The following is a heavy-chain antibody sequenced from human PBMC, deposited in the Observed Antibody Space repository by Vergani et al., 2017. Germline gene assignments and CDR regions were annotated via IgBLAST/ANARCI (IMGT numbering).Heavy chain of an antibody. CDR2: IYYSGST. V-gene: IGHV4-39*01. D-gene: IGHD2-15*01. CDR1: GGSISNNNYY. CDR3: ARGGPFQGYCSGGSCYSVVGNWFDP. J-gene: IGHJ5*02. Sequence: QLQLQESGPGLVKPSETLSLTCTVSGGSISNNNYYWGWIRQPPGKGLEWIGSIYYSGSTYYNPSLKSRVTISVDTSKNQFSLKLSSVTAADTAVYYCARGGPFQGYCSGGSCYSVVGNWFDPWGQGTLVTVSS.